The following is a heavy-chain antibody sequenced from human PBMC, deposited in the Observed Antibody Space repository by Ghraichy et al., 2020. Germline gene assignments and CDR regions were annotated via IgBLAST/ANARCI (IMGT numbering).Heavy chain of an antibody. D-gene: IGHD3-3*01. V-gene: IGHV3-73*01. CDR3: ISPRGISLDY. J-gene: IGHJ4*02. Sequence: VARIRSQAYSYAKVYAASVKGRFTISRDDSKNTAYLQMNSLKTEDTAMYYCISPRGISLDYWGQGTLVTVSS. CDR2: IRSQAYSYAK.